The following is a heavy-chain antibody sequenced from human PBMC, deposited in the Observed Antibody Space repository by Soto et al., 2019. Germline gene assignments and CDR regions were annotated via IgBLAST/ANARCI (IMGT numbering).Heavy chain of an antibody. D-gene: IGHD3-22*01. J-gene: IGHJ5*02. CDR3: ARDRGAYYYDSSGPRPENWFDP. Sequence: GASVKVSCKACGGTFSRYAISWVRQAPGQGLEWMGGIIPIFGTANYAQKFQGRVTITADESTSTAYMELSSLRSEDTAVYYCARDRGAYYYDSSGPRPENWFDPWGQGTLVTVSS. V-gene: IGHV1-69*13. CDR2: IIPIFGTA. CDR1: GGTFSRYA.